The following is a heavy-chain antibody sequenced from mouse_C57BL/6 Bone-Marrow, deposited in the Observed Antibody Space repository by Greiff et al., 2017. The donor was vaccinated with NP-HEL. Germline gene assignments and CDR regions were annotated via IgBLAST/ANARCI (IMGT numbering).Heavy chain of an antibody. V-gene: IGHV1-42*01. CDR2: INPSTGGT. CDR3: ARVEEPYYYGRAWFAD. J-gene: IGHJ3*01. CDR1: GYSFTGYY. Sequence: EVKLQESGPELVKPGASVKISCKASGYSFTGYYMNWVKQSPEKSLEWIGEINPSTGGTTYNQKFKAKATLTVDKSSSTAYMQLKSLTSEDSAVYYCARVEEPYYYGRAWFADWGQGTLVTVSA. D-gene: IGHD1-1*01.